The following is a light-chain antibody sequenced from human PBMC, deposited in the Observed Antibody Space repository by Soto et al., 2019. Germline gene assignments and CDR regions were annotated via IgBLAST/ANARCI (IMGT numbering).Light chain of an antibody. CDR1: QSIVNY. Sequence: DIQMTQSPSSLSASVGDRVTVTCRASQSIVNYLNWYEQKPGKGPKLLIFAAFSLQGGVPSRFSGRGSGTDFTLTISSLHPEDFASYYCQQTYSTPLTFGGGTKVEIK. J-gene: IGKJ4*01. V-gene: IGKV1-39*01. CDR2: AAF. CDR3: QQTYSTPLT.